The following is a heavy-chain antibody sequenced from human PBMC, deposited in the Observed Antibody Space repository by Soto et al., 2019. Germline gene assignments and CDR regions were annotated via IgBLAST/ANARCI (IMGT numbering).Heavy chain of an antibody. CDR3: ARDSPIGSTFSGYDAIDS. Sequence: QVQLVQSGAEVKKPGSSVKVSCKASGGTFSTSTFTWVRQAPGQGLEGMGRTIPLLNVADYAQDFQGRLTITADKSTRTTYMELTSLTSKDTAVYYCARDSPIGSTFSGYDAIDSWGQGTLVTVSS. CDR1: GGTFSTST. D-gene: IGHD5-12*01. J-gene: IGHJ4*02. V-gene: IGHV1-69*08. CDR2: TIPLLNVA.